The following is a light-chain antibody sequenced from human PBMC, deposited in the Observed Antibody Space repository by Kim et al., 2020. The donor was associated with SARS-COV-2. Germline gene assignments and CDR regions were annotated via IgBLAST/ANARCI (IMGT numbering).Light chain of an antibody. CDR1: QSVSSY. CDR2: DAS. Sequence: EIVLTQSPATLSLSPGERATLSCRASQSVSSYLAWYQQKPGQAPRLLIDDASNRATGIPARFSGSGSGTDFTLTISSLEPEDFAVYYCQQRSNWPPGRTFGQGTKVDIK. J-gene: IGKJ1*01. V-gene: IGKV3-11*01. CDR3: QQRSNWPPGRT.